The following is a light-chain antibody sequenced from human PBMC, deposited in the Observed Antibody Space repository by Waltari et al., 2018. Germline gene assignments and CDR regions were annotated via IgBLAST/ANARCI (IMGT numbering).Light chain of an antibody. V-gene: IGLV3-10*01. J-gene: IGLJ2*01. CDR2: EDT. Sequence: SYELTQPPSVSVSPGQTARITCSGDALPKTYVYWYQQKSGQAPVLVIYEDTERPPGIPGGFSGSRSGTMATLTISGAQVEDEADYYCYSRDDSGNQEVFGGGTKLTVL. CDR3: YSRDDSGNQEV. CDR1: ALPKTY.